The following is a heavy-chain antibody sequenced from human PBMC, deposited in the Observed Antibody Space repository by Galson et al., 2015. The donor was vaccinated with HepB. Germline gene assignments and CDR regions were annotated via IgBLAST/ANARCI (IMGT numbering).Heavy chain of an antibody. CDR1: GFAFTTYW. Sequence: SLRLSCAASGFAFTTYWMHWVRQAPGKGPVWVSRIKGDGTNIAYADSVRGRFTISRDNAKNTLYLQMNSLRAEDTAPYYCVRGCGGSGVQHENGMDVWGQGTTVTGSS. CDR2: IKGDGTNI. V-gene: IGHV3-74*01. J-gene: IGHJ6*02. D-gene: IGHD3-10*01. CDR3: VRGCGGSGVQHENGMDV.